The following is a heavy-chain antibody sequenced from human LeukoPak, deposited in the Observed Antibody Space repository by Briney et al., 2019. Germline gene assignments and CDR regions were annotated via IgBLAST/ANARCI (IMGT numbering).Heavy chain of an antibody. D-gene: IGHD3-16*01. CDR1: GFTFKSYQ. Sequence: GGSLRLSCVASGFTFKSYQMNWVRQAPGKGLEWLSGITSGASVIYYADSVKGRFTISRDDAKNSVFLQMSGLTVDDTAVYYCAIKWLADLGDDTSFGGTPFDSWGQGTLVIVSS. V-gene: IGHV3-48*03. J-gene: IGHJ4*02. CDR3: AIKWLADLGDDTSFGGTPFDS. CDR2: ITSGASVI.